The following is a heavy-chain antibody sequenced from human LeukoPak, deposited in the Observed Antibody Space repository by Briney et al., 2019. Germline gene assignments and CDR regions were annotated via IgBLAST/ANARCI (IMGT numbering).Heavy chain of an antibody. CDR3: AKDQYSSSSRLDSPFDY. V-gene: IGHV3-30*02. J-gene: IGHJ4*02. Sequence: GGSLRLSCAASGFTFSSYGMHWVRQAPGKGLEWVSFILYDGSNKYYADSVKGRFTISRDNSKNTLYLQMNSLRAEDTAVYYCAKDQYSSSSRLDSPFDYWGQGTLVTVSS. CDR1: GFTFSSYG. CDR2: ILYDGSNK. D-gene: IGHD6-6*01.